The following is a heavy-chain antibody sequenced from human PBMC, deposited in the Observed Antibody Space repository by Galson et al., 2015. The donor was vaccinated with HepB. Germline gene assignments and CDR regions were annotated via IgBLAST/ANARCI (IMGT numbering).Heavy chain of an antibody. D-gene: IGHD3-10*01. V-gene: IGHV3-23*01. J-gene: IGHJ4*02. Sequence: SLRLSCAGSGFTFTRYALNWVRQAPGKGLEWASSIGGSGGHTYYADSVRGRFTISRDNSKNTLYLQVSSLRVEDTAVYYCAKVAIPGVTPHYSDYWGQGTLVTVSS. CDR2: IGGSGGHT. CDR1: GFTFTRYA. CDR3: AKVAIPGVTPHYSDY.